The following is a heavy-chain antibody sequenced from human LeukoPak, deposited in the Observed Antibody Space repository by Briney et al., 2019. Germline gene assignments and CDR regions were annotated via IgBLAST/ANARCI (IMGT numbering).Heavy chain of an antibody. CDR1: GGSFSGYY. Sequence: SETLSLTCAVYGGSFSGYYWSWIRQPPGKGLEWIGEINHSGSTYYNPSLKSRVTISVDTSKNQFSLKLSSVTAADTAVYYCARSNYGDSVWGQGTLVTVSS. CDR3: ARSNYGDSV. D-gene: IGHD4-17*01. CDR2: INHSGST. V-gene: IGHV4-34*01. J-gene: IGHJ4*02.